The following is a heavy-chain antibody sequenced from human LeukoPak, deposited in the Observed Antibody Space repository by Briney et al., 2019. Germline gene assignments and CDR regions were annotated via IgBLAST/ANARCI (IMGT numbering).Heavy chain of an antibody. CDR3: ARDSDDGGNGYFDY. V-gene: IGHV4-34*01. J-gene: IGHJ4*02. Sequence: SETLSLTCAVYGGSFSGYYWSWIRQPPGKGLEWIGEINHSGNTNYNPSPKSRVTILVDTSKNQFSLKLNSVTAADTAVYYCARDSDDGGNGYFDYWGQGTLVTVSS. D-gene: IGHD4-23*01. CDR2: INHSGNT. CDR1: GGSFSGYY.